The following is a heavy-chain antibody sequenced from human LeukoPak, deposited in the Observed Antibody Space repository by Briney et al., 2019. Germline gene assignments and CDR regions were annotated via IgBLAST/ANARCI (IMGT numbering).Heavy chain of an antibody. Sequence: TSETLSLTCTVSGGSISSYYWSWIRQPPGKGLEWIGYIYYSGSTNYNPSLKSRVTISVDTSKNQFSLKLSSVTAADTAVYYCARPIVGANSGAFDIWGQGTMVTVSS. CDR3: ARPIVGANSGAFDI. V-gene: IGHV4-59*12. J-gene: IGHJ3*02. CDR2: IYYSGST. D-gene: IGHD1-26*01. CDR1: GGSISSYY.